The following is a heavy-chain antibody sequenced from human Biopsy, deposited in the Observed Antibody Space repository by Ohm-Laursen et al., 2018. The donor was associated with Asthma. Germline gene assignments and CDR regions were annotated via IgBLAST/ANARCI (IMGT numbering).Heavy chain of an antibody. CDR2: INSVFGTT. D-gene: IGHD2-2*01. CDR1: GGTFNTYV. CDR3: ARKAGSCISRTCYSLDF. J-gene: IGHJ4*02. V-gene: IGHV1-69*01. Sequence: GSSVKVSCKSLGGTFNTYVIGWVRQAPGQGLEWMGGINSVFGTTTYPQKFQDRVTMTADDSTSTVYMELSSLRSEDTAVYYCARKAGSCISRTCYSLDFWGQGTLVTVSS.